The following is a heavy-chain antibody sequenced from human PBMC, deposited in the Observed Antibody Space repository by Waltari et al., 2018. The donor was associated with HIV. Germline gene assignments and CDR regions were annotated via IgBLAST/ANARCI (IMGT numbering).Heavy chain of an antibody. Sequence: QLQLQESGPGLVKPSETLSLPCTVSGGSISRSSYYWGWIRQPPGKGLEWIGSIYYSGSTYYNPSLKSRVTISVDTSKNQFSLKLSSVTAADTAVYYCARERYCSGGSCPFDYWGQGTLVTVSS. D-gene: IGHD2-15*01. CDR1: GGSISRSSYY. J-gene: IGHJ4*02. CDR2: IYYSGST. CDR3: ARERYCSGGSCPFDY. V-gene: IGHV4-39*07.